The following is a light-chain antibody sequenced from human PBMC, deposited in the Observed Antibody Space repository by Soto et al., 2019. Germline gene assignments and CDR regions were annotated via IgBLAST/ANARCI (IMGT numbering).Light chain of an antibody. CDR2: DAS. CDR1: QSVSGY. J-gene: IGKJ4*01. V-gene: IGKV3-11*01. CDR3: QQRSNWPYLT. Sequence: EIVLTQSPDTLSLSPGERATLSYRASQSVSGYLGWYQQKPGQAPRLLIYDASNRAYGVPARFRGSGSWTNFTLPIASLEPDDFAVYYCQQRSNWPYLTFGGGTRV.